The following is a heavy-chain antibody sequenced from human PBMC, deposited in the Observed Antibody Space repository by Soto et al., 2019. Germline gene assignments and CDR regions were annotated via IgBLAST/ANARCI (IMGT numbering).Heavy chain of an antibody. CDR3: ARQDVKYGSSS. D-gene: IGHD3-10*01. CDR2: LYFIGSS. J-gene: IGHJ5*02. Sequence: TLSLTCSVSGGSLSSVSSYWGWIRQPPGKGLEWIGSLYFIGSSYSNPSLNSRVTISVDTSNNQFSLKLSSVTAADTAVYFCARQDVKYGSSSWGQGTLVSVPS. V-gene: IGHV4-39*01. CDR1: GGSLSSVSSY.